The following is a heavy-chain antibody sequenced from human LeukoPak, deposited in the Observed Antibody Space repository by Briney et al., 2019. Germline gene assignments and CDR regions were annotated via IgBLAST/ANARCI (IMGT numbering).Heavy chain of an antibody. CDR3: ATGPYGSGSYYFDY. D-gene: IGHD3-10*01. Sequence: GASVKVSCKVSGYTLTELSMHWVRQAPGKGLEWMGGFDPEDGETIYAQKFQGRVTMTEDTSTDTAYMELSSLRSEDTAVYYCATGPYGSGSYYFDYWGQGTLVTVSS. V-gene: IGHV1-24*01. CDR2: FDPEDGET. J-gene: IGHJ4*02. CDR1: GYTLTELS.